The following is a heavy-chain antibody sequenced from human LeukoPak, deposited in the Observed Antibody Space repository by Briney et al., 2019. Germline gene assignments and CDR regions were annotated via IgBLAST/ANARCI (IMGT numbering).Heavy chain of an antibody. D-gene: IGHD4-17*01. CDR3: AGEGYGDHDGDY. V-gene: IGHV3-11*01. CDR2: ISSSGSTK. J-gene: IGHJ4*02. Sequence: GGSLRLSCTASGFTFSDSYMTWIRQAPGKGLEWVSYISSSGSTKYYADSVKGRFTISRDNAKNSLYLQMNSLRAEDTAVYYCAGEGYGDHDGDYWGQGTLVTVSS. CDR1: GFTFSDSY.